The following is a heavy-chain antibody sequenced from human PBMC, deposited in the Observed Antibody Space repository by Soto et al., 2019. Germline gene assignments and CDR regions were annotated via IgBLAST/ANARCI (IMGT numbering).Heavy chain of an antibody. CDR2: IFHSGNM. CDR3: AGEERFSHWLDP. CDR1: GGSISSLGYY. J-gene: IGHJ5*02. Sequence: SETLSLTCAVSGGSISSLGYYWSWIRQDPGKGLERIGHIFHSGNMDYNPSLQSRVTMSVDTSKNQFSLKLSSVTAADTAVYYCAGEERFSHWLDPWGQGTLVTVSS. V-gene: IGHV4-31*11.